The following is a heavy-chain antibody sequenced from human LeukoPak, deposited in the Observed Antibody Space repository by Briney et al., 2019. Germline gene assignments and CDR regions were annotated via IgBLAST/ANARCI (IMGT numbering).Heavy chain of an antibody. Sequence: GNSLRLSCAASGFTFSTYPMHWVRQAPGKGLEWVAVVADDGKDKHYVESVKGRFTISRDNSKNTLYLQMNSLRADDTAVYYCTREGRRWLQFSFDYWGQGTRVTVSS. CDR1: GFTFSTYP. J-gene: IGHJ4*02. CDR3: TREGRRWLQFSFDY. D-gene: IGHD5-24*01. CDR2: VADDGKDK. V-gene: IGHV3-30*04.